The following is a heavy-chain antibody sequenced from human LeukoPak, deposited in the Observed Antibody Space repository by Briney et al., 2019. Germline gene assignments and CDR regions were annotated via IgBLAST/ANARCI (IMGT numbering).Heavy chain of an antibody. Sequence: ASVRVSCKASGYTFTSYGISWVRQAPGQGLEWMGWISAYNGNTNYAQKLQGRVTMTTDTSTSTAYMELRSLRSDDTAVYYCARDIDPYYGNYGMDVWGQGTTVTVSS. CDR1: GYTFTSYG. D-gene: IGHD4-17*01. CDR2: ISAYNGNT. J-gene: IGHJ6*02. V-gene: IGHV1-18*01. CDR3: ARDIDPYYGNYGMDV.